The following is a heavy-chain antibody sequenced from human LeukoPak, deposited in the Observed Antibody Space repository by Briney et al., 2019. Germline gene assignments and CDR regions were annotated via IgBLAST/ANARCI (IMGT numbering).Heavy chain of an antibody. J-gene: IGHJ4*02. CDR2: IWHNGSNK. V-gene: IGHV3-33*06. CDR3: AKAAGYSSGWPFEY. D-gene: IGHD6-19*01. Sequence: GGSLRLSCAASGFTFNSHGIHWVRQAPGKGLEWVAVIWHNGSNKYYADSVKGRFTISRDNSKNTLYLQMNSLRAEDTAVYYCAKAAGYSSGWPFEYWGQGTLVTVSS. CDR1: GFTFNSHG.